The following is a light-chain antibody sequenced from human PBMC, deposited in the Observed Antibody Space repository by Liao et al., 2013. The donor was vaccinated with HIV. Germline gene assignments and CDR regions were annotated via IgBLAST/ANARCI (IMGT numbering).Light chain of an antibody. CDR1: RLGDKF. V-gene: IGLV3-1*01. CDR2: QDT. CDR3: QAWDTITDNYV. Sequence: SYDLTQPPSVSVSPGQTASITCSGDRLGDKFVSWYQQKPGQSPVVVIYQDTKRPSGIPERFSGSNSGNTATLTISGTQAMDEADYYCQAWDTITDNYVFGTGTKVTVL. J-gene: IGLJ1*01.